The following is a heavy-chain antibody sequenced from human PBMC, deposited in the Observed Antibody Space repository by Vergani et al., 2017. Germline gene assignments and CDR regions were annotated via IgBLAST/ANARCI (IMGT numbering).Heavy chain of an antibody. V-gene: IGHV4-59*01. D-gene: IGHD4-17*01. CDR1: GGSISSYY. J-gene: IGHJ4*02. CDR2: ISYSGST. CDR3: ARGQWGYGDYFDY. Sequence: QLQLQQSGPGLVKPSETLSLTCTVSGGSISSYYWSWIRQPPGKGLEWIGYISYSGSTNYNPSLKSRVTISVDTSKNQFSLELSSVTAADTAVYYCARGQWGYGDYFDYWGQGTLVTVSS.